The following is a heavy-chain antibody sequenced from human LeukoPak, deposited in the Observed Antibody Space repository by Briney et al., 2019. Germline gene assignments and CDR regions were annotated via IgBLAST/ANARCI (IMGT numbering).Heavy chain of an antibody. CDR2: ISAYNGNT. D-gene: IGHD3-22*01. CDR1: GYTFTSYG. CDR3: ARGRGWLLLRGHAFDI. J-gene: IGHJ3*02. V-gene: IGHV1-18*01. Sequence: ASVKVSCKASGYTFTSYGISWVRQAPGQGLEWMGWISAYNGNTNYAQKLQGGVTMTTDTSTSTAYMELRSLRSDDTAVYYCARGRGWLLLRGHAFDIWGQGTMVTVSS.